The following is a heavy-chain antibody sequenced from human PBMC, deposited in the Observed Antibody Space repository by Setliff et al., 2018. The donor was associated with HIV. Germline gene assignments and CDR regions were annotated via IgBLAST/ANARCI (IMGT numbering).Heavy chain of an antibody. D-gene: IGHD3-10*01. CDR2: IYYTGST. V-gene: IGHV4-31*03. CDR1: GGSISSSGNY. CDR3: ARDLSPYGSGDPYYYYGMDV. J-gene: IGHJ6*02. Sequence: SETLSLTCTVSGGSISSSGNYWTWIRQRPGKGLEWIGYIYYTGSTYYHPSLKGRVLISVDTSNNQFSPRLSSVTAADTAVYYCARDLSPYGSGDPYYYYGMDVWGQGTTVTVSS.